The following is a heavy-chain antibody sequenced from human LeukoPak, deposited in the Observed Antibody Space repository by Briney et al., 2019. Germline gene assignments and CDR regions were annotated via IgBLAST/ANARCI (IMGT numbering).Heavy chain of an antibody. V-gene: IGHV5-51*01. CDR1: GYSFPNYW. CDR2: VYPGDFDT. CDR3: AVRCFPTGGDC. D-gene: IGHD1-14*01. J-gene: IGHJ4*02. Sequence: GESLKISCKGSGYSFPNYWIGRVRQMPGKGLEWMGIVYPGDFDTRYSPSFQGQVTISVDKSISTAYLQWNSLKASDTAMYYCAVRCFPTGGDCWGQGTLVTVSS.